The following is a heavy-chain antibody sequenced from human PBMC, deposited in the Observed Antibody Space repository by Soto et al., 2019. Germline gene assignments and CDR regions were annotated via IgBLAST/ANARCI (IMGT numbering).Heavy chain of an antibody. D-gene: IGHD3-9*01. CDR1: GFSLSTSGVG. J-gene: IGHJ4*02. Sequence: QITLKEYGPTLVRPTQTLTLTCAFSGFSLSTSGVGVGWTRQPPGKALEWLAVIYWDDSKHYSPSLRSRLTITKDTSKNQVVLTMTNMDPMDTGTYYCAHKGPEDWPLDYWGQGTLVTVSS. CDR2: IYWDDSK. V-gene: IGHV2-5*02. CDR3: AHKGPEDWPLDY.